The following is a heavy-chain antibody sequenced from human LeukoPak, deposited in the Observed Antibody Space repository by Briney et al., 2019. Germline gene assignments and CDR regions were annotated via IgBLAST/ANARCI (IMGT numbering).Heavy chain of an antibody. J-gene: IGHJ4*02. V-gene: IGHV3-21*01. CDR3: ARGGGSYYTDPFDY. D-gene: IGHD1-26*01. Sequence: SGGSLRLSCAASGFTFSSYSMNWVRQAPGKGLEWVSSISSSSSYIYYADSVKGRFTISRDNAKNSLYLQMNSLRAEDTAVYYCARGGGSYYTDPFDYWGQGTLVTVSS. CDR2: ISSSSSYI. CDR1: GFTFSSYS.